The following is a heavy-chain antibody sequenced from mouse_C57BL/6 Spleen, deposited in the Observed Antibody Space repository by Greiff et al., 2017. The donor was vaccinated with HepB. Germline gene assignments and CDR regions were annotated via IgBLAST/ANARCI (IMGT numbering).Heavy chain of an antibody. CDR2: INPNNGGT. Sequence: EVQLQQSGPELVKPGASVKISCKASGYTFTDYYMNWVKQSHGKSLEWIGDINPNNGGTSYNQKFKGKATLTVDKSSSTAYMELRSLTSEDSAVYYCARGNYDYDAMDYWGQGTSVTVSS. CDR3: ARGNYDYDAMDY. CDR1: GYTFTDYY. V-gene: IGHV1-26*01. J-gene: IGHJ4*01. D-gene: IGHD1-1*02.